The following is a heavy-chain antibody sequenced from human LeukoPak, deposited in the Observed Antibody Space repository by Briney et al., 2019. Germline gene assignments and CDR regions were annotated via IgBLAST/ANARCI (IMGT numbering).Heavy chain of an antibody. J-gene: IGHJ5*02. CDR2: MSTSGNS. V-gene: IGHV4-4*07. Sequence: SETLSLTCTVSGGSIRCYYWRWIRQPAGKGLEWIGRMSTSGNSNYIPSLVSRVTMSVDTSKNQFSLNLSSVTAADTAVYYCARESGSMRWFDPWGQGTLVTVSS. CDR3: ARESGSMRWFDP. CDR1: GGSIRCYY. D-gene: IGHD6-25*01.